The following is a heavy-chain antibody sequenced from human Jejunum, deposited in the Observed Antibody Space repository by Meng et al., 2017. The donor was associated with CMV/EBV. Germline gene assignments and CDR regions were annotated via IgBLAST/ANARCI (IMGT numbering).Heavy chain of an antibody. CDR2: INSDGSST. J-gene: IGHJ4*02. Sequence: VASGFTFSRYWMQWVRQAPGKGLVWVSRINSDGSSTSYADSVKGRFTISRDNAKNTLYLQMNSLRAEDTAVYYCAREASGDCYDYWGQGTRVTVSS. CDR3: AREASGDCYDY. CDR1: GFTFSRYW. V-gene: IGHV3-74*01. D-gene: IGHD2-21*01.